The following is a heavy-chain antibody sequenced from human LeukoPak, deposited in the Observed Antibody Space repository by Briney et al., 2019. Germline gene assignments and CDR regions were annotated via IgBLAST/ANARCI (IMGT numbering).Heavy chain of an antibody. CDR1: GYSFTNFW. CDR2: IFPADSDT. V-gene: IGHV5-51*01. Sequence: GESLKISCKASGYSFTNFWLGWVRQMPGKGPEWMGIIFPADSDTRYSPSFEGQVTISADKSISTAYLHWCSLKASDTAVYYCARSRGDNNWFEPWGQGTLVTVSS. J-gene: IGHJ5*02. CDR3: ARSRGDNNWFEP. D-gene: IGHD7-27*01.